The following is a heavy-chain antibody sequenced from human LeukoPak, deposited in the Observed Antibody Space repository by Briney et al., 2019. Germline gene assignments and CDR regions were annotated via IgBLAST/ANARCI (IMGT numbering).Heavy chain of an antibody. J-gene: IGHJ4*02. Sequence: GGSLRLSCAASGFTVSSNYMNWVRQAPGKSLEWVSYISSSSTTIYYADSVKGRFTISRDNAKNSLYLQMNSLRAEDTAVYYCAREWLYGPDAENFDYWGQGTLVTVSS. D-gene: IGHD6-19*01. CDR3: AREWLYGPDAENFDY. CDR1: GFTVSSNY. CDR2: ISSSSTTI. V-gene: IGHV3-48*04.